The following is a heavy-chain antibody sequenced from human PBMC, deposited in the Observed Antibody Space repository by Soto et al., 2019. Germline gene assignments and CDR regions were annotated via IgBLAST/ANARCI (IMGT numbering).Heavy chain of an antibody. CDR2: VSGSGGST. V-gene: IGHV3-23*01. Sequence: GGSLRLSCAASGFTFSSYAMSWFRQAPGKGLEWVSAVSGSGGSTYYADSVKGRFTISRDNSKNTLYLQMNSLRAEDTAVYYCARLPGDTAPRPAYWGRGTLVTVSS. J-gene: IGHJ1*01. D-gene: IGHD5-18*01. CDR1: GFTFSSYA. CDR3: ARLPGDTAPRPAY.